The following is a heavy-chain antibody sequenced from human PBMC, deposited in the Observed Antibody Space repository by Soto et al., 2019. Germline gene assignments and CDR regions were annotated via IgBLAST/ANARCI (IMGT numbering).Heavy chain of an antibody. CDR3: AKDDYDYVWGSYRSDPHFDY. D-gene: IGHD3-16*02. CDR2: ISGSGGST. J-gene: IGHJ4*02. V-gene: IGHV3-23*01. CDR1: GFTFSSYA. Sequence: GGSLRLSCAASGFTFSSYAMSWVRQAPGKGLEWVSAISGSGGSTYYADSVKGRFTISRDNSKNTLYLQMNSLRAEDTAVYYCAKDDYDYVWGSYRSDPHFDYWGQGTLVTVSS.